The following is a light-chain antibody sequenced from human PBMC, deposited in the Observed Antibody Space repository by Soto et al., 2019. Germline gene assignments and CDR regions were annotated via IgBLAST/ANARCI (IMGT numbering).Light chain of an antibody. J-gene: IGKJ1*01. V-gene: IGKV1-5*03. CDR1: QSISTW. CDR3: QQYDTFWM. Sequence: DTQMTQSPTTLSASVGDRVTITCRASQSISTWLAWYQQKPGKAPKLLIYKASSLQSGVPSRFSGSGSGTEFTLTISSLQPDDFATYYCQQYDTFWMFGQGTKV. CDR2: KAS.